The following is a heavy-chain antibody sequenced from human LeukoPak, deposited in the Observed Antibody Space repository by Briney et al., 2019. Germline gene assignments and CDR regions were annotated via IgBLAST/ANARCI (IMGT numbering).Heavy chain of an antibody. V-gene: IGHV4-59*12. CDR3: ARARYSSPNYYYYGMDV. CDR1: GGSISSYY. Sequence: PSETLSLTCTVSGGSISSYYWSWIRQPPGKGLEWIGYIYYSGSTNYNPSLKSRVTISVDTSKNQFSLQLNSVTPEDTAVYYCARARYSSPNYYYYGMDVWGQGTTVTVSS. J-gene: IGHJ6*02. D-gene: IGHD6-13*01. CDR2: IYYSGST.